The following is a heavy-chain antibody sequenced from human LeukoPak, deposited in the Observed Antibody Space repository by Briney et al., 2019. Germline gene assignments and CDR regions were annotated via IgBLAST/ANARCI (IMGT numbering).Heavy chain of an antibody. J-gene: IGHJ4*02. D-gene: IGHD1-26*01. V-gene: IGHV3-53*01. CDR3: ARGHIGTYHYFDY. CDR2: IYSGGTT. CDR1: GFTVSSSY. Sequence: GGSLRLSCAASGFTVSSSYMSWVRQAREKGLEWVSVIYSGGTTYYADSVKGRFTISRDNSMNALYLQMNSLRAEDTALYYCARGHIGTYHYFDYWGQGTLVTVSS.